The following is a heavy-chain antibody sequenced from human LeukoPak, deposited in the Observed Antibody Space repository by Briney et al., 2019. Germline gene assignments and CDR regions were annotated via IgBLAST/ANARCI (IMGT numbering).Heavy chain of an antibody. CDR1: GGTFSSYA. J-gene: IGHJ4*02. V-gene: IGHV1-69*01. CDR3: ARDMGGDYTQFHFDY. CDR2: IIPIFGTA. D-gene: IGHD4-17*01. Sequence: SVKVSCKASGGTFSSYAISWVRQPPGQGLEWMGGIIPIFGTANYAQKFQGRVTITADESTSTAYMELSSLRSEDTAVYYCARDMGGDYTQFHFDYWGQGTLVTVSS.